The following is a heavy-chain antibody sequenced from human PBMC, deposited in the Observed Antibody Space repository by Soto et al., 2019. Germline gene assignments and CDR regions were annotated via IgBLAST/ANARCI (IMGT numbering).Heavy chain of an antibody. CDR3: AGTTSHYWYYMDV. J-gene: IGHJ6*03. Sequence: SQTLSLTCAISGDSVSSNSAAWNWIRQSPSRGLEWLGRTYYRSRWYNDYAVSVRSRITVNPDTSKNQFSLQLSSVAPEDTAVYYCAGTTSHYWYYMDVWGKGTTVTVSS. D-gene: IGHD1-7*01. CDR2: TYYRSRWYN. CDR1: GDSVSSNSAA. V-gene: IGHV6-1*01.